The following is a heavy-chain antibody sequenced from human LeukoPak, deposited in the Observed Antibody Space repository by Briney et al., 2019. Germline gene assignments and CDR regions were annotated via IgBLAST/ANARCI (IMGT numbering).Heavy chain of an antibody. CDR2: ISGSGGST. J-gene: IGHJ4*02. Sequence: GGSLRLSCAASGFTFDDYGMSWVRQAPGKGLEWVSAISGSGGSTYYADSVKGRFTISRDNSKNTLYLQMNSLRAEDTAVYYCAKVGYSDYNRGYFDYWGQGTLVTVSS. V-gene: IGHV3-23*01. CDR1: GFTFDDYG. CDR3: AKVGYSDYNRGYFDY. D-gene: IGHD5-12*01.